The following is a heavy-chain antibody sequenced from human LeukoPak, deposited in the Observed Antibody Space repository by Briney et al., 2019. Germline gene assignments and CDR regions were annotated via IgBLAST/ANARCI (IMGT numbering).Heavy chain of an antibody. Sequence: GGSLRLSCAASGFTFSSYWMSWVRQAPGKGLEWVANIKQDGSEKYYVDSVKGRFTISRDNAKNSLYLQMNSLRAEDTAVYYCGRDTGYDPIRYWGQGALVTVSS. D-gene: IGHD5-12*01. CDR1: GFTFSSYW. V-gene: IGHV3-7*01. CDR3: GRDTGYDPIRY. CDR2: IKQDGSEK. J-gene: IGHJ4*02.